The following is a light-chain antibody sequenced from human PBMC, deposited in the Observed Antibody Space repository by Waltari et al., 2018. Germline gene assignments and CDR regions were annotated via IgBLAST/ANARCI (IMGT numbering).Light chain of an antibody. J-gene: IGLJ2*01. CDR2: DVT. Sequence: QSALTQPASVSGSPGQSITIYCTGTSSDVGAYNFVYWYQQHPGKAPKLMIYDVTSRPSGISDRFSGSKSDNTASLTISGLKTGDEAVYFCSSYTTASTVVFGGGTKLTVL. CDR1: SSDVGAYNF. CDR3: SSYTTASTVV. V-gene: IGLV2-14*03.